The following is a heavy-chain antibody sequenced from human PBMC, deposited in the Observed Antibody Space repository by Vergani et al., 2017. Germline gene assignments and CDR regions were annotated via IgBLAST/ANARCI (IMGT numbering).Heavy chain of an antibody. Sequence: QVQLVQSGAEVKKPGSSVKVSCKASGGTFSSYAISWVRQAPGQGLEWMGGIIPIFGTANYAQKFQGRVTITADESTSTAYMELSSLRSEDTAVYYCARDQEVRIAAAGTRWDHYYYYVDVWCKGTTVTVAS. J-gene: IGHJ6*03. V-gene: IGHV1-69*01. CDR2: IIPIFGTA. CDR3: ARDQEVRIAAAGTRWDHYYYYVDV. CDR1: GGTFSSYA. D-gene: IGHD6-13*01.